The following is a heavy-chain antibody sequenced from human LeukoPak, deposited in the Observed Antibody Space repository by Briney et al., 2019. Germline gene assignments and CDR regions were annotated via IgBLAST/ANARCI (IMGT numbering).Heavy chain of an antibody. V-gene: IGHV3-53*01. CDR2: IYSGGST. CDR3: ARGNYYDFWSGYPSHFDY. D-gene: IGHD3-3*01. CDR1: GFTFSNFW. Sequence: GGSLRLSCAASGFTFSNFWLHWVRQAPGKGLEWVSVIYSGGSTYYADSVKGRFTISRDNSKNTLYLQMNSLRAEDTAVYYCARGNYYDFWSGYPSHFDYWGQGTLVTVSS. J-gene: IGHJ4*02.